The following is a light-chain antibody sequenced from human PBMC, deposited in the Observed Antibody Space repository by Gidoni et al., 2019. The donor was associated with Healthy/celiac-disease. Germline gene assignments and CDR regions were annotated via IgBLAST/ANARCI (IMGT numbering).Light chain of an antibody. CDR3: IQALQTPPT. V-gene: IGKV2-28*01. Sequence: EIVMTQSALSLPVTPGEPASISCRSSQSLLHSNGYNYLDWYLQKPGQSPQLLIYLGSNRASGVHDRFSGSGPGTDFPLQITRVGAEDVQVYYCIQALQTPPTFGRGTKVEIK. J-gene: IGKJ4*01. CDR1: QSLLHSNGYNY. CDR2: LGS.